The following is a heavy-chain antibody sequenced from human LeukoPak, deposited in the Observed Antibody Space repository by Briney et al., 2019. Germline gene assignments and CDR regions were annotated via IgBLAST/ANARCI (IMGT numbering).Heavy chain of an antibody. CDR3: ATSNGGYYYYMDV. J-gene: IGHJ6*03. D-gene: IGHD3-16*01. CDR1: GFTVSSNY. CDR2: IYSGGST. V-gene: IGHV3-53*01. Sequence: GGSLRLSCAASGFTVSSNYMSWVRQAPGKGLEWVSVIYSGGSTYYADSVKGRFTISRDNSKSTLYPQMNSLRAEDTAVYYCATSNGGYYYYMDVWGKGTTVTISS.